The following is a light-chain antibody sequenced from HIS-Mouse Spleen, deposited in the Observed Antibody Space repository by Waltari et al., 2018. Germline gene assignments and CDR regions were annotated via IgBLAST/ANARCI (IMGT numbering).Light chain of an antibody. V-gene: IGLV8-61*01. CDR2: STN. Sequence: QTVVTQEPSFSVAPGGTGSLTCGLCSVSISLLLYTPGYHQTPGQAPRTLIYSTNTRSSGVPDRFSGSILGNKAALTITGAQADDESDYYCVLYMGSGIWVFGGGTKLTVL. CDR3: VLYMGSGIWV. J-gene: IGLJ3*02. CDR1: SVSISLLLY.